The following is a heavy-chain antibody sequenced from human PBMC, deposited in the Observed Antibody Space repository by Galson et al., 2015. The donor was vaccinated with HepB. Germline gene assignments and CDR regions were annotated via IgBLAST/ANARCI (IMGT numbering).Heavy chain of an antibody. V-gene: IGHV3-64D*06. J-gene: IGHJ4*02. CDR2: ISSNGGST. CDR3: VKEGRDGYNSFDY. Sequence: SLRLSCAASGFTFSSYAMHWVRQAPGKGLEYVSAISSNGGSTYYADSVKGRFTISRDNSKNTLYLQMSSLRAEDTAVYYCVKEGRDGYNSFDYWGQGTLVTVSS. D-gene: IGHD5-24*01. CDR1: GFTFSSYA.